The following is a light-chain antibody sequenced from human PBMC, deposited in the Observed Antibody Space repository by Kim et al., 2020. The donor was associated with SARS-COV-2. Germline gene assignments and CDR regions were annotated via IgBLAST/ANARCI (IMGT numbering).Light chain of an antibody. CDR2: GAS. V-gene: IGKV3-20*01. CDR3: QQYGTSPET. Sequence: EIVLTQSPDPLSLSPGERATLSCRASQSVSSNFLAWYRQKPGQAPRLLISGASTRATGIPERFTGSGSGTDFTLTISRLEPEDFAVYYCQQYGTSPETFGQGTKVDIK. J-gene: IGKJ1*01. CDR1: QSVSSNF.